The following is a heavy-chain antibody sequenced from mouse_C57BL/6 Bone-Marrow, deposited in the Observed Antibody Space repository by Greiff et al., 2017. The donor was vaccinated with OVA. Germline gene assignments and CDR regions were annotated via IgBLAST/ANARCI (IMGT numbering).Heavy chain of an antibody. CDR2: IWWDDDK. CDR3: ARIDTTVVARYWYFDV. Sequence: QVTLKESGPGILQPSQTLSLTCSFSGFSLSTFGMGVGWIRQPSGKGLEWLAHIWWDDDKYYNPALKSRLTISKDTSKNQVFLKIANVDTADTATYYCARIDTTVVARYWYFDVWGTGTTVTVSS. D-gene: IGHD1-1*01. CDR1: GFSLSTFGMG. J-gene: IGHJ1*03. V-gene: IGHV8-8*01.